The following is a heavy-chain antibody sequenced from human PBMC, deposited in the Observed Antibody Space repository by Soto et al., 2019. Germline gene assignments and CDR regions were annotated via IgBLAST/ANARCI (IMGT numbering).Heavy chain of an antibody. CDR2: IYHSGGT. Sequence: SATLSLTCTIFGHSIRTYYWNWIRQPPGKGLEWIGYIYHSGGTSYNPSLKSRVIISVDTSKNQFSLKLNSVTAADTAVYYCARDTTSGSYWDYWGQGTLVTVS. CDR3: ARDTTSGSYWDY. J-gene: IGHJ4*02. V-gene: IGHV4-59*01. CDR1: GHSIRTYY. D-gene: IGHD1-26*01.